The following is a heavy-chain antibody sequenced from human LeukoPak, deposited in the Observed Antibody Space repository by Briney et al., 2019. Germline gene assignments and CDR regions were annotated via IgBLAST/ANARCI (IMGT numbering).Heavy chain of an antibody. CDR1: GFTFSNYS. CDR2: ITSSNNYI. V-gene: IGHV3-21*04. Sequence: GSLRLSCAASGFTFSNYSMNWVRQAPGKGLEWVSSITSSNNYIYYGDSVKGRFTISRDDAKNSLYLQMNSLRAEDTALYYCAKSRGQGAYFDYWGQGTLVTVSS. D-gene: IGHD1-26*01. J-gene: IGHJ4*02. CDR3: AKSRGQGAYFDY.